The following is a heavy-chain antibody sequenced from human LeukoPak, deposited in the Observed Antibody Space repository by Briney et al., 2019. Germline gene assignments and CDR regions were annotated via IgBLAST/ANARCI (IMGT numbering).Heavy chain of an antibody. V-gene: IGHV2-70*01. CDR3: ARSQGIAVAGAFDY. Sequence: SGPALVKPTQTLTLTCTFSGFSLSTSGMCVSWIRQPPGKALEWLALIDWDDDKYYSTSLKTRLTISKDTSRNQVVLTMTNMDPVDTATYYCARSQGIAVAGAFDYWGQGTLVTVSS. CDR2: IDWDDDK. J-gene: IGHJ4*02. CDR1: GFSLSTSGMC. D-gene: IGHD6-19*01.